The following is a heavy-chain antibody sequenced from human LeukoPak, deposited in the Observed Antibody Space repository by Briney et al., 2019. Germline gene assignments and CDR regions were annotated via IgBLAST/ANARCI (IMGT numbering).Heavy chain of an antibody. Sequence: GGSLRLSCAASGFTFSSYAMHWVRQAPGKGLEWVAVISYDGSNKYYADSVKGRFTISRDNSKNTLYLQMNSPRAEDTAVYYCARAYRGYPAFDIWGQGTMVTVSS. V-gene: IGHV3-30-3*01. J-gene: IGHJ3*02. CDR1: GFTFSSYA. CDR3: ARAYRGYPAFDI. CDR2: ISYDGSNK. D-gene: IGHD3-16*02.